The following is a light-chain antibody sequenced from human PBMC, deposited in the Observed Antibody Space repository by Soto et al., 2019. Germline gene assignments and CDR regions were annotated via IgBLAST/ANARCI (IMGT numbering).Light chain of an antibody. V-gene: IGLV2-8*01. CDR3: TSYAGSNIWV. Sequence: QSVLTQPPSASGSPGQSVTISCTGTSSDVGAYNYVSWYQQYPGKAPKLMIYEVNERPSGVPDRFSGSKSGKTASLTVSGLQPEDEPDYHCTSYAGSNIWVFGGGTKVTVL. J-gene: IGLJ3*02. CDR1: SSDVGAYNY. CDR2: EVN.